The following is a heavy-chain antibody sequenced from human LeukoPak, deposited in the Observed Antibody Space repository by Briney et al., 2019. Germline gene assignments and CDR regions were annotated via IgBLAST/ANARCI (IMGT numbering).Heavy chain of an antibody. D-gene: IGHD3-22*01. CDR3: AREAQHYYYDSSGYFDY. CDR1: GFTVSSNY. J-gene: IGHJ4*02. Sequence: GGSLRLSCAASGFTVSSNYMSWVRQAPGKGLGWVSVIYSGGSTYYADSVKGRFTISRDNSKNTLYLQMNSLRAEDTAVYYCAREAQHYYYDSSGYFDYWGQGTLVTVSS. V-gene: IGHV3-66*01. CDR2: IYSGGST.